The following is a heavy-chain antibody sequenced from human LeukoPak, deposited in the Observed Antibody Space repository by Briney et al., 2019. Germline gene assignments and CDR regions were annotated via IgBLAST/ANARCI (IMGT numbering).Heavy chain of an antibody. J-gene: IGHJ4*02. D-gene: IGHD3-22*01. CDR3: ARGRHYYDSSGYLRFDY. CDR1: GYTFTGYY. V-gene: IGHV1-2*02. Sequence: VASVKVSCKASGYTFTGYYMHWVRQAPGQGLEWMGWINPNSGGTNYAQKFQGRVTMTRDTSISTAYTELSRLRSDDTAVYYCARGRHYYDSSGYLRFDYWGQGTLVTVSS. CDR2: INPNSGGT.